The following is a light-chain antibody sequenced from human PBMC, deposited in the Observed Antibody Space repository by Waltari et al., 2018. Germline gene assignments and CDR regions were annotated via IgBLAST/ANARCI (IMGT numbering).Light chain of an antibody. J-gene: IGKJ2*03. CDR1: QSLLYTNGNTY. Sequence: DIVMTQTPLSLPVTPGEPASISCRSSQSLLYTNGNTYLYWYLQKPGQPPRLLIYRVSNRFSGVPDRFSGSGSGTDFTLKISRVEAEDVGVYYCMQALQTPYSFGQGTKVEIK. CDR2: RVS. V-gene: IGKV2-29*02. CDR3: MQALQTPYS.